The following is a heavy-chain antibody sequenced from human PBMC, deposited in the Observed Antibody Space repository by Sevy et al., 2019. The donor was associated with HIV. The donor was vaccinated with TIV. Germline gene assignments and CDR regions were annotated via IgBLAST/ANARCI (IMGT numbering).Heavy chain of an antibody. V-gene: IGHV4-31*03. CDR3: ARSPDFMVRGVAAFDI. CDR2: IYYSGST. Sequence: SETLSLTCTVSGGSISSGGYYWSWIRQHPGKGLEWIGYIYYSGSTYYNPSLKSRVTISVDTSKNQFSLKLSSVTVADTAVYYCARSPDFMVRGVAAFDIWGQGTMVTVSS. CDR1: GGSISSGGYY. D-gene: IGHD3-10*01. J-gene: IGHJ3*02.